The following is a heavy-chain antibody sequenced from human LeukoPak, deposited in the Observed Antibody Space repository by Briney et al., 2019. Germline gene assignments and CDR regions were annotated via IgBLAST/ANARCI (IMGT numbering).Heavy chain of an antibody. D-gene: IGHD1-26*01. CDR3: ARIRSGGSSLSPPNWFDP. Sequence: SVKVSCKASGGTFSSYAISWVRQAPGQGLEWMGGIIPIFGTANYAQKFQGRVTITADESTSTAYMELSSLRSEDTAVYYCARIRSGGSSLSPPNWFDPWGQGTLVSVSS. CDR1: GGTFSSYA. J-gene: IGHJ5*02. CDR2: IIPIFGTA. V-gene: IGHV1-69*13.